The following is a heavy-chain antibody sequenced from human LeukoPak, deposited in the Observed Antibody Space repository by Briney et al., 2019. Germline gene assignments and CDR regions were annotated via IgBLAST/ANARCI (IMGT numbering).Heavy chain of an antibody. D-gene: IGHD1-26*01. CDR2: IKEDGSKK. CDR1: GFNLRSYW. Sequence: PGGSLRLSCAASGFNLRSYWMKWVRQAPGKGLEWVANIKEDGSKKYYVDSVKGRFTISRDNAENSLYLQMNSLRVEDTAVYYCARGSAWERGSYDYWGQGTLGAASS. CDR3: ARGSAWERGSYDY. V-gene: IGHV3-7*05. J-gene: IGHJ4*02.